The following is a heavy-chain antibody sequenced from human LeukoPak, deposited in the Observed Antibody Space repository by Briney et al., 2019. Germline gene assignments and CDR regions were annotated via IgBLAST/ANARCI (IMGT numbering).Heavy chain of an antibody. V-gene: IGHV1-24*01. D-gene: IGHD3-22*01. CDR3: AAVGHSSGYLSYYGMDV. Sequence: GASVKVSCKVSGYTLTELSMHWVRQAPGKGLEWMGGFDPEDGETVYAQKFQGRVTMTEDTSTDTVYMELSSLRSEDTAVYYCAAVGHSSGYLSYYGMDVWGQGTTVTVSS. CDR1: GYTLTELS. J-gene: IGHJ6*02. CDR2: FDPEDGET.